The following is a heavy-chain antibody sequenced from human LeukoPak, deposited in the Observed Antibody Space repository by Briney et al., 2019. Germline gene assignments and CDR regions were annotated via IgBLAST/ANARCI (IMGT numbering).Heavy chain of an antibody. Sequence: ASVKVSCKTSGYTFTSYGISWVRQAPGQGLEWMGWINPNSGGTNYAQKFQGRVTMTRDTSISTAYMELSRLRSDDTAVYYCARADYYGSGSYSQPFDYWGQGTLVTVSS. CDR3: ARADYYGSGSYSQPFDY. CDR2: INPNSGGT. D-gene: IGHD3-10*01. J-gene: IGHJ4*02. V-gene: IGHV1-2*02. CDR1: GYTFTSYG.